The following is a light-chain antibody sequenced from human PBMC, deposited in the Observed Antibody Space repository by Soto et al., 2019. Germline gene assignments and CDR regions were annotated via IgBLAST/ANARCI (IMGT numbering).Light chain of an antibody. Sequence: DIQMTQSPPSLSASVGDRVTVTCRASQSVSIYLNWYRQSPGKAPKLLIYTASTLQSGVPSRFSGSGSGTDFTLTISSLQPEDFATYYCQQTYSTPYTFGQGTKLEIK. V-gene: IGKV1-39*01. J-gene: IGKJ2*01. CDR3: QQTYSTPYT. CDR2: TAS. CDR1: QSVSIY.